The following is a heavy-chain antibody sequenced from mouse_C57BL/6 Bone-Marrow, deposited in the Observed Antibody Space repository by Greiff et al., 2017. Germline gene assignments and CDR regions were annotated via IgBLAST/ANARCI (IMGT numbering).Heavy chain of an antibody. Sequence: VKLQESGAELAKPGASVKLSCKASGYTFTSYWMHWVKQRPGQGLEWIGYINPSSGYTKYNQKFKDKAPLTADKSSSTAYMQLSSLTYEASAVYYCARWGYYYGSSYWYFDVWGTGTTVTVSS. D-gene: IGHD1-1*01. J-gene: IGHJ1*03. V-gene: IGHV1-7*01. CDR3: ARWGYYYGSSYWYFDV. CDR2: INPSSGYT. CDR1: GYTFTSYW.